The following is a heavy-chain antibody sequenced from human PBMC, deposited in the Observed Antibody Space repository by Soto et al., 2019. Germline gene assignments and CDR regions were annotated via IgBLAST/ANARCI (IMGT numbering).Heavy chain of an antibody. CDR2: IYYSGNT. Sequence: PETLSLTCTVSGCSISSSSYYWGWVRQPPKKGMEWIGSIYYSGNTYYNPSLKSRVTISVDTSKNKFYLKLSSVTAADTAVYYCAIFERSIAVAGTPSYYYYGMDVWGQGTTVTVSS. CDR1: GCSISSSSYY. D-gene: IGHD6-19*01. J-gene: IGHJ6*02. V-gene: IGHV4-39*07. CDR3: AIFERSIAVAGTPSYYYYGMDV.